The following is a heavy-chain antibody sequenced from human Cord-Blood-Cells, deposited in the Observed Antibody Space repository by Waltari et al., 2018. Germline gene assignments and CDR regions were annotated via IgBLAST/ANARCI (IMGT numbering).Heavy chain of an antibody. D-gene: IGHD7-27*01. CDR1: GFTFSIYG. J-gene: IGHJ4*02. Sequence: QVQLVESGGGVVQPGRSLRLSCAASGFTFSIYGMHWVRQAPGKGLGWWAIICYDGCNKYYADSVKGRVTISRDNSKNTLYLQMNSLRAEDTAVYYCARAPLTGDFDYWGQGTLVTVSS. CDR2: ICYDGCNK. CDR3: ARAPLTGDFDY. V-gene: IGHV3-33*01.